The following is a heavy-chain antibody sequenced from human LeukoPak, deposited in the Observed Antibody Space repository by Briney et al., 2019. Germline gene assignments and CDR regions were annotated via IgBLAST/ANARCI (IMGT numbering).Heavy chain of an antibody. CDR3: ARDLGYSSSWGNWFDP. CDR2: MNPNSGNT. D-gene: IGHD6-13*01. J-gene: IGHJ5*02. V-gene: IGHV1-8*02. CDR1: GYTFTSYD. Sequence: ASVKVSCKASGYTFTSYDINWVRQATGQGLEWMGWMNPNSGNTGYAQKFQGRVTMTRDTSISTAYMELSRLRSDDTAVYYCARDLGYSSSWGNWFDPWGQGTLVTVSS.